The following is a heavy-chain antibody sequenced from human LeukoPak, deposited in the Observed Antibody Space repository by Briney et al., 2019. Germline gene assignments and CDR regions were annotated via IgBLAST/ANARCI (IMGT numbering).Heavy chain of an antibody. D-gene: IGHD3-10*01. CDR2: ISYDGSNK. V-gene: IGHV3-30*04. Sequence: ERFLRLYCAASGFTFSRHAMHWVRQAPGKGLEWVAVISYDGSNKYYAHSVKGRFTISRDNSKNTLYLQMNSLRAEDTAVYYCARGPPMVRGVKFDYWGQGTLVTVSS. CDR1: GFTFSRHA. J-gene: IGHJ4*02. CDR3: ARGPPMVRGVKFDY.